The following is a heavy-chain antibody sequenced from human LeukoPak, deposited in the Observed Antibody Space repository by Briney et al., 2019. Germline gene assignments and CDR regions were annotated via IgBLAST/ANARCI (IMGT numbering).Heavy chain of an antibody. CDR2: ISGSGGST. CDR3: AIVGREGELSCFDY. V-gene: IGHV3-23*01. J-gene: IGHJ4*02. D-gene: IGHD3-16*02. CDR1: GFTFSSFW. Sequence: PGGSLRLPCVASGFTFSSFWMSWVRQAAGKGLEWVSAISGSGGSTYYADSVKGRFTISRDNSKNTLYLQMNSLRAEDTAVYYCAIVGREGELSCFDYWGQGTLVTVSS.